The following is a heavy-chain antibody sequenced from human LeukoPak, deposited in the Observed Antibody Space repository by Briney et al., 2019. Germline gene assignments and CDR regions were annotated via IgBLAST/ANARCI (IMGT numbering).Heavy chain of an antibody. Sequence: AQTLSLTCTVSGGSISSGGYYWSWIRQHPGKPLEWLGYIYYSGSTYYNPSPKSRVTISVDTSKNQFSLKLSSVTAADTAVYYCARENPYYYDSSGYSKLYYYYGMDVWGQGTTVTVSS. J-gene: IGHJ6*02. CDR2: IYYSGST. CDR3: ARENPYYYDSSGYSKLYYYYGMDV. V-gene: IGHV4-31*03. CDR1: GGSISSGGYY. D-gene: IGHD3-22*01.